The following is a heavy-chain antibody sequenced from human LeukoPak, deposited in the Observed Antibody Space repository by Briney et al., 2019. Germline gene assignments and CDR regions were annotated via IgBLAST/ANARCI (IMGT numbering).Heavy chain of an antibody. CDR1: GGTFSSYA. Sequence: SVKVSCKASGGTFSSYAISWVRQAPGQGLEWMGGIIPIFGTANYAQKFQGRVTMTRDTSTSTVYMELSSLRSEDTAVYYCATDRGYCSGGSCSRDYYYGMDVWGQGTTVTVSS. V-gene: IGHV1-69*05. D-gene: IGHD2-15*01. CDR3: ATDRGYCSGGSCSRDYYYGMDV. J-gene: IGHJ6*02. CDR2: IIPIFGTA.